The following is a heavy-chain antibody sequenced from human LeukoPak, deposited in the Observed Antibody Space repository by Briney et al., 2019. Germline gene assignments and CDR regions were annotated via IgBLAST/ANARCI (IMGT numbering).Heavy chain of an antibody. CDR3: ARHVHSGYAEGAFDI. Sequence: GEPLQISCQGPGYGFTSYWIGWARPMPGKGLERMGIIYPGDSDTRYSPSFQGQVTISADKSISTAYLQWSSLKASDTAMYYCARHVHSGYAEGAFDIWGQGTMVTVSS. D-gene: IGHD5-12*01. CDR1: GYGFTSYW. CDR2: IYPGDSDT. J-gene: IGHJ3*02. V-gene: IGHV5-51*01.